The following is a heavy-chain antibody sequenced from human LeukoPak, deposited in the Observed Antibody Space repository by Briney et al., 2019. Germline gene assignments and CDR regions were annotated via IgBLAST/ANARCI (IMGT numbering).Heavy chain of an antibody. CDR3: AXHPSFEEWLLLFYFDY. CDR1: GGSISSSSYY. V-gene: IGHV4-39*01. D-gene: IGHD3-22*01. CDR2: IYYSGST. Sequence: SETLSLTCTVSGGSISSSSYYWGWIRQPPGKGLEWIGSIYYSGSTYYNPSLKSRVTISVDTSKNQFSLKLSSVTAADTAVYYCAXHPSFEEWLLLFYFDYWGQGTLVTVSS. J-gene: IGHJ4*02.